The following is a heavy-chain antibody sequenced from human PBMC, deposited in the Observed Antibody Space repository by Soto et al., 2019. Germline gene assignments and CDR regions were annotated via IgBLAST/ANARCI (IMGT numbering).Heavy chain of an antibody. D-gene: IGHD3-22*01. CDR1: GFTFSSYA. CDR2: ISGSGGST. V-gene: IGHV3-23*01. CDR3: AKGTRYYYDSSWPLDY. Sequence: GGSLRLSCAASGFTFSSYAMSWVRQAPGKGLEWVSAISGSGGSTYYADSVKGRFTISRDNSKNTLYLQMNSLRAEDTAVYYCAKGTRYYYDSSWPLDYWGQGTLVTVSS. J-gene: IGHJ4*02.